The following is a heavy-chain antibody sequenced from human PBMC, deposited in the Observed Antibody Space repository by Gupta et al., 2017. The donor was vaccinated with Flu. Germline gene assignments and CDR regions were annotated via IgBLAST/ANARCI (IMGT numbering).Heavy chain of an antibody. Sequence: QVQLVESGGGVVQPGRSLRLSCAASGFTFSSYGMHWVRQAPGKGLEWVAVISYDGSNKYYADSVKGRFTISRDNSKNTLYLQMNSLRAEDTAVYYCAKGKVLMVYASYFDYWGQGTLVTVSS. J-gene: IGHJ4*02. CDR1: GFTFSSYG. CDR2: ISYDGSNK. V-gene: IGHV3-30*18. CDR3: AKGKVLMVYASYFDY. D-gene: IGHD2-8*01.